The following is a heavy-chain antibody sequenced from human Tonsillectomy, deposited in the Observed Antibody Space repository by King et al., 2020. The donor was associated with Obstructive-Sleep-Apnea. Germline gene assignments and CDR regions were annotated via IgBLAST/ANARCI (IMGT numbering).Heavy chain of an antibody. CDR2: ISWNERDK. CDR1: GFSFSTRD. V-gene: IGHV3-30*18. J-gene: IGHJ4*02. Sequence: VQLVESGGGVVQPGTSLRLSCAASGFSFSTRDIHWVRQAPGKGLEWVALISWNERDKYNADSVKGRFTISRENSKNTLYLEMNGLRAEDTAAYYCAKGEWSSRSIDYWGQGTLVTVSS. CDR3: AKGEWSSRSIDY. D-gene: IGHD6-13*01.